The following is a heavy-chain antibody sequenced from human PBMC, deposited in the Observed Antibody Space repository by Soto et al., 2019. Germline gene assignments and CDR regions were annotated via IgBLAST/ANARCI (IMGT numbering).Heavy chain of an antibody. CDR1: GFTFDDYT. D-gene: IGHD3-9*01. J-gene: IGHJ4*02. CDR2: ISWDGGST. V-gene: IGHV3-43*01. CDR3: AKDINPSVGDILTGYFDY. Sequence: EVQLVESGGVVVQPGGSLRLSCAASGFTFDDYTMHWVRQAPGKGLEWVSLISWDGGSTYYADSVKGRFTISRDNSKNSLYLQMNSLRTEDTALYYSAKDINPSVGDILTGYFDYWGQGTLVTVSS.